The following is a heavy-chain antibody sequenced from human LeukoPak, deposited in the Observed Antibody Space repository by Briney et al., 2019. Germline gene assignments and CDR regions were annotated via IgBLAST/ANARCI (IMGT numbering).Heavy chain of an antibody. V-gene: IGHV3-33*01. CDR1: GFTFSSYG. CDR3: ARLNSPEYSSSPGWFDP. Sequence: PGRSLRRSCAASGFTFSSYGMHWVRQAPGKGLEWVAVIWYDGSNKYYADSVKGRFTISRDNSKNTLYLQMNSLRAEDTAVYYCARLNSPEYSSSPGWFDPWGQGTLVTVSS. J-gene: IGHJ5*02. CDR2: IWYDGSNK. D-gene: IGHD6-6*01.